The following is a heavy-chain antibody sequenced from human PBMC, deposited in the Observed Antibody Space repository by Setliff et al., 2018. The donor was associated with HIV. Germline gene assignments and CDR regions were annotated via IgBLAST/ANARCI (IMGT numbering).Heavy chain of an antibody. Sequence: GGSLRLSCAASGFVFSNAWMNWVRQAPGKGLEWVGRIKSRTDGETTDYAAPVQGRFFISRDDSKNALFLQIDSLKTEDTAVYYCTTDLGGSYHGWNYWGQGTLVTVSS. D-gene: IGHD1-26*01. J-gene: IGHJ4*02. V-gene: IGHV3-15*07. CDR3: TTDLGGSYHGWNY. CDR1: GFVFSNAW. CDR2: IKSRTDGETT.